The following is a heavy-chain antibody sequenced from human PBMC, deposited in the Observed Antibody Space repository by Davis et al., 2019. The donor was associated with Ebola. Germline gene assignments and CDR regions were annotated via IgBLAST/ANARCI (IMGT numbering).Heavy chain of an antibody. CDR1: GFTVRNNH. CDR2: LYRGGPT. Sequence: GESLKISCAASGFTVRNNHISWVRQAPGKGLEWVSVLYRGGPTHYADSVQGRFTISRDDSKNTLSLQMNSLRAEDTAVYYCARDLYSSSWYVDYWGQGTLVTVSS. J-gene: IGHJ4*02. V-gene: IGHV3-66*01. CDR3: ARDLYSSSWYVDY. D-gene: IGHD6-13*01.